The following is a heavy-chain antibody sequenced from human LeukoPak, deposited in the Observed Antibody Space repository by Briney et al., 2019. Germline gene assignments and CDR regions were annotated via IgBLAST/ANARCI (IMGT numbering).Heavy chain of an antibody. V-gene: IGHV4-59*01. J-gene: IGHJ4*02. D-gene: IGHD5-18*01. CDR2: IYYSGST. CDR1: GGSISTFF. CDR3: ARYSRNSQYFDS. Sequence: PSETLSLTCIVSGGSISTFFWSWIRQPPGKGLEYIGYIYYSGSTNYKPSLKSRVTISVDTSKNQFSLKLSSVTAADTAVYYCARYSRNSQYFDSWGQGTLVTVSS.